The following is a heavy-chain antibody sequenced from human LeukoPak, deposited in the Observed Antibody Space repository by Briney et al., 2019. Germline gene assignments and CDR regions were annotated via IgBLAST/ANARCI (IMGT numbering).Heavy chain of an antibody. V-gene: IGHV4-59*08. Sequence: SETLSLTCTVSGGSISSYYWSWLRQPPGKGLEWIGYIYYSGSTNYNPSLKSRVTISVDTSKNQFSLKLSSVTAADTAVYYCARWRYSDWEPDAFDIWGQGTMVTVSS. CDR1: GGSISSYY. D-gene: IGHD3-9*01. CDR2: IYYSGST. CDR3: ARWRYSDWEPDAFDI. J-gene: IGHJ3*02.